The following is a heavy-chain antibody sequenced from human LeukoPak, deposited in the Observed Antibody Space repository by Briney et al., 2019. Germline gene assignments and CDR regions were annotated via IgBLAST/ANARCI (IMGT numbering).Heavy chain of an antibody. CDR3: ARDAGRRPVYRGWFDP. Sequence: SETLSLTCTASGGSISRYYWSWIRQPPGKGLEWIGYIYYSGSTNYNPSLKSRVTISVDTSKNQFSLKLSSVTAADTAVYYCARDAGRRPVYRGWFDPWGHGTLVTVSS. D-gene: IGHD2/OR15-2a*01. V-gene: IGHV4-59*01. J-gene: IGHJ5*02. CDR1: GGSISRYY. CDR2: IYYSGST.